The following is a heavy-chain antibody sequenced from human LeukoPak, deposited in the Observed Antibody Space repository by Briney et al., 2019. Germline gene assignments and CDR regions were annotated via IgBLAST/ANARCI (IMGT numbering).Heavy chain of an antibody. CDR3: ARDSRRAAAGTRAFGI. D-gene: IGHD6-13*01. CDR2: ISSSGSTI. J-gene: IGHJ3*02. Sequence: GGSLRLSCAASGFTFSDYYMSWIRQAPGKGLEWVSYISSSGSTIYYADSVKGRFTISRDNAKNSLYLQMNSLRAEDTAVYYCARDSRRAAAGTRAFGIWGQGTMVTVSS. CDR1: GFTFSDYY. V-gene: IGHV3-11*01.